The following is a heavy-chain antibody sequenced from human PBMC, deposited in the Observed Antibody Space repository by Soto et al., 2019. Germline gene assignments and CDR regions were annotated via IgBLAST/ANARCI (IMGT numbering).Heavy chain of an antibody. CDR1: GFTFSDYY. D-gene: IGHD3-3*01. V-gene: IGHV3-11*01. J-gene: IGHJ3*02. CDR3: ASLTYYDFWSGSVDAFDI. CDR2: ISSSGSTI. Sequence: GGSLRLSCAASGFTFSDYYMSWIRQAPGKGLEWVSYISSSGSTIYYADSVKGRFTISRDNAKNSLYLQMNSLRAEDTAVYYCASLTYYDFWSGSVDAFDIWGQGTMVTVSS.